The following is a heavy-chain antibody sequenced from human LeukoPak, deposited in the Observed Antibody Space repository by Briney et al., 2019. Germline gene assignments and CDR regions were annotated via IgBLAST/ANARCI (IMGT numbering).Heavy chain of an antibody. J-gene: IGHJ3*02. D-gene: IGHD3-10*01. CDR3: GRVKGIGAFDI. CDR1: GFTFSDYY. V-gene: IGHV3-11*04. CDR2: ISSSGSTI. Sequence: GSLRLTCAASGFTFSDYYMSWIRQAPGKGLEWVSYISSSGSTIYYADSVKGRFTISRDNAKNSLYLQMNSLRAEDTAVYYCGRVKGIGAFDIWGQGTMVTVSS.